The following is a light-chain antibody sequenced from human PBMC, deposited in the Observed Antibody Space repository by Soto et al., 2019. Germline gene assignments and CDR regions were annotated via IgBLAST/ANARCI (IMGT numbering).Light chain of an antibody. Sequence: EVVLTQSPATLSLSPGERGTLSCRASQTISSSFLAWYQQKPGQSPRLLIYGTSNRATGVPDRFSGRGSGTDFTLTISGLEPEDYAVYYCQQYAYSPPHSFGQGTKLEIK. J-gene: IGKJ2*03. CDR1: QTISSSF. V-gene: IGKV3-20*01. CDR2: GTS. CDR3: QQYAYSPPHS.